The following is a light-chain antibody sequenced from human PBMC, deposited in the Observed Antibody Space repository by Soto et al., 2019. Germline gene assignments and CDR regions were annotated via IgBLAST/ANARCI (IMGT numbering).Light chain of an antibody. CDR1: SSDVGGYIY. CDR2: EVS. J-gene: IGLJ1*01. V-gene: IGLV2-14*01. Sequence: QSVLTQPASVSGSPGQSITISCTGTSSDVGGYIYVSWYRQHPGKAPKPIFYEVSNRPSGVSNRFSGSKSGNTASLTISGLQAEDEADYYCSSYTSMTTLVFGTGTKVTVL. CDR3: SSYTSMTTLV.